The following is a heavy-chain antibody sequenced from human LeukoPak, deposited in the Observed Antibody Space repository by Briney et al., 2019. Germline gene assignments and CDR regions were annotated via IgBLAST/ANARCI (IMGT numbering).Heavy chain of an antibody. V-gene: IGHV4-30-4*01. J-gene: IGHJ4*02. Sequence: SQTLSLTCTVSGGSISSGDYYWGWVRQPPGKGLEWIGYIYYSGSTYYNPSLKSRVRISIDTSKNHFSLKLSSVTAADTAVYYCARTLTDYYYGSGSYLDYWGQGTLVTVSS. CDR2: IYYSGST. CDR1: GGSISSGDYY. D-gene: IGHD3-10*01. CDR3: ARTLTDYYYGSGSYLDY.